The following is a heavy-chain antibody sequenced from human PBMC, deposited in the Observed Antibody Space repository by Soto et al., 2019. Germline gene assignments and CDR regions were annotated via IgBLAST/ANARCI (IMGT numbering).Heavy chain of an antibody. Sequence: SETLSLTCTVSGGSISSSSYYWGWIRQPPGKGLEWIGSIYYSGSTYYNPSLKSRVTISVDTSKNQFSLKLSSVTAADTAVYYCAALGELPYIWFDPWGEGTLVTVFS. CDR1: GGSISSSSYY. V-gene: IGHV4-39*01. D-gene: IGHD1-26*01. CDR3: AALGELPYIWFDP. CDR2: IYYSGST. J-gene: IGHJ5*02.